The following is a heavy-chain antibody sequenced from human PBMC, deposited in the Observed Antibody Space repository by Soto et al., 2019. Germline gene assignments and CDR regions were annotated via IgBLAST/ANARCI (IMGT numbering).Heavy chain of an antibody. CDR1: GGSICSHY. J-gene: IGHJ5*02. CDR2: IYSSGST. Sequence: AETLSLTCTISGGSICSHYWTFIRQPAGKGLEWIGRIYSSGSTQYNPSLQSRVTMSLDTSKNQFSLRLESVTAADTAVYYCARGQRFSDWFDPWGQGTLVTVSS. V-gene: IGHV4-4*07. CDR3: ARGQRFSDWFDP. D-gene: IGHD3-3*01.